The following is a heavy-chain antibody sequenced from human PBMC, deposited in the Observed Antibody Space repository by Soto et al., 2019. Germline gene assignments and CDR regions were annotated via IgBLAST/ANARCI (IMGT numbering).Heavy chain of an antibody. CDR1: GFTFSSYA. J-gene: IGHJ1*01. D-gene: IGHD3-16*02. V-gene: IGHV3-23*01. CDR3: LAGLTWGSYLPFQH. Sequence: PGGSLRLSCAASGFTFSSYAMSWVRQAPGKGLEWVSAISGSGGSTYYADSVKGRFTISRDNSKNTLYLQMNSLRAEDTAVYYCLAGLTWGSYLPFQHWGQGTLVTVSS. CDR2: ISGSGGST.